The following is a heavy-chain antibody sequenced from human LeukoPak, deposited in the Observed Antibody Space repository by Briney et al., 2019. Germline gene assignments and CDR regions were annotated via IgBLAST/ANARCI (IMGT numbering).Heavy chain of an antibody. CDR1: GFTFVGNA. V-gene: IGHV3-23*01. CDR3: AKGGLGGYNAVFDH. CDR2: VSGSDGSS. Sequence: PGGSLRLSCATSGFTFVGNAMSWVRQAPGKGLEWVSGVSGSDGSSPYADSVKGRFTISVDNSKNTLHLQMNSLRAEDKAVYYCAKGGLGGYNAVFDHWGQGTLVTVSS. D-gene: IGHD5-24*01. J-gene: IGHJ4*02.